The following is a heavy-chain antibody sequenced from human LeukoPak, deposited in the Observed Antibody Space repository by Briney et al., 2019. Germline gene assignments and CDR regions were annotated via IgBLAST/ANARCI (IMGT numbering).Heavy chain of an antibody. J-gene: IGHJ6*03. CDR2: IYYSGST. D-gene: IGHD6-13*01. V-gene: IGHV4-4*07. Sequence: SETLSLTCTVSVGSISSYYWSWIRQPAGKGLEWLGRIYYSGSTNYNPSLKSRVTMSVDTSKNQFSLKLSSVAAADTAVYYCARDLTGYSSPDYYYYYYMDVWGKGTTVTVSS. CDR1: VGSISSYY. CDR3: ARDLTGYSSPDYYYYYYMDV.